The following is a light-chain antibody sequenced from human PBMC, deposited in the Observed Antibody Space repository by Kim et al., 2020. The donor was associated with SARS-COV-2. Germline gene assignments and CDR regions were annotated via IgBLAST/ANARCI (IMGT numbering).Light chain of an antibody. V-gene: IGLV3-21*04. Sequence: PGKTARRTCGGDNIGSNSVHWYQKKSGQAPVLVMYFDSDRPAEIPERFFASKSGNTATLTINKVEAGDEADYYCQVWDTSSDYQYVFGTGTKVTVL. CDR3: QVWDTSSDYQYV. CDR2: FDS. J-gene: IGLJ1*01. CDR1: NIGSNS.